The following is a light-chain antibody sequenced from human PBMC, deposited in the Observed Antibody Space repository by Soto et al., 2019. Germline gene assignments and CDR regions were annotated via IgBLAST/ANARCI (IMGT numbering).Light chain of an antibody. J-gene: IGKJ2*01. V-gene: IGKV2-30*02. CDR3: MQGTHWPYT. Sequence: DVVMTQSPLSLPVPLGQPASISGRTSQGLVHSHGDTSLSWFQQRPGQAPRRLIYQVSNRDSGVPDRFSGSGSGTDFTLTISRVEAEDVAIYYCMQGTHWPYTFGQGTKLEI. CDR1: QGLVHSHGDTS. CDR2: QVS.